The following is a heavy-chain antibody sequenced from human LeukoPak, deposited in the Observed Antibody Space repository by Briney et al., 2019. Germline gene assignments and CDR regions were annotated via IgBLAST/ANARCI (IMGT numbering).Heavy chain of an antibody. CDR3: AISVGSTSCDFDS. CDR2: ISSSSSYI. J-gene: IGHJ4*02. V-gene: IGHV3-21*01. CDR1: GFTFSSYS. D-gene: IGHD2-2*01. Sequence: GGSLRLSCAASGFTFSSYSMNWVRQAPGKGLEWVSSISSSSSYIYYADNVTGRFTISRDNATHSPYLQMNSLRAEDTAVYYCAISVGSTSCDFDSWGKGTLVTVSS.